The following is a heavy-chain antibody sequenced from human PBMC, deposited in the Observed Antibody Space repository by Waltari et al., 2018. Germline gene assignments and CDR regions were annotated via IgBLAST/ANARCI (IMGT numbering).Heavy chain of an antibody. D-gene: IGHD3-10*01. CDR2: INHSGST. CDR3: ARGPGDTVGRYFDY. Sequence: QVQLQQWGAGLLKPSETLSLTCAVYGGSFSGYYWSWIRQPPGKGLEWIGEINHSGSTNYNPSLKSRVTISVDTSKNQFSLKLSSVTAADTAVYYCARGPGDTVGRYFDYWGQGTLVTVSS. V-gene: IGHV4-34*01. J-gene: IGHJ4*02. CDR1: GGSFSGYY.